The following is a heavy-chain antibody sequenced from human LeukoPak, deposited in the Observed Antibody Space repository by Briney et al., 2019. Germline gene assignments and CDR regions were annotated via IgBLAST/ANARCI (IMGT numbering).Heavy chain of an antibody. Sequence: PGGSLRLSCAASGFTLSDYIVHWVRQAPGKGLEWLTLISYDGSHIYYEDSVKSRFTISRDNSKNTFYLHMDSLRLDDTAVYYCARDLDTAGYYYMDVWGKGTTVTVSS. D-gene: IGHD5-18*01. CDR1: GFTLSDYI. J-gene: IGHJ6*03. CDR3: ARDLDTAGYYYMDV. V-gene: IGHV3-30*03. CDR2: ISYDGSHI.